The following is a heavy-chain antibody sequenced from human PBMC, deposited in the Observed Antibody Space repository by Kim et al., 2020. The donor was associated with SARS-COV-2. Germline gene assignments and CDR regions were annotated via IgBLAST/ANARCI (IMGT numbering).Heavy chain of an antibody. Sequence: SETLSLTCAVYGGSFSGYYWSWIRQPPGKGLEWIGEINHSGSTNYNPSLKSRVTISVDTSKNQFSLKLSSVTAADTAVYYCARGRSKGYYGSGSYYKYDYWGQGTLVTVSS. CDR1: GGSFSGYY. CDR2: INHSGST. J-gene: IGHJ4*02. D-gene: IGHD3-10*01. V-gene: IGHV4-34*01. CDR3: ARGRSKGYYGSGSYYKYDY.